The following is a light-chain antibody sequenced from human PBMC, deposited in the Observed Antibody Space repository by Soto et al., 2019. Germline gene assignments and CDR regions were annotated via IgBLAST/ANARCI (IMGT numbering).Light chain of an antibody. CDR1: SNDVGNYNY. V-gene: IGLV2-8*01. CDR2: EVS. Sequence: QSVLTQPPSASGSPGQSVTISCTGTSNDVGNYNYVSWYQQHPGKAPKVLISEVSKRPSGVPDRFSGSKSGNMASLTVSGLQAEDEADYYCSSYSGTNNLLIFGGGTQLTVL. CDR3: SSYSGTNNLLI. J-gene: IGLJ2*01.